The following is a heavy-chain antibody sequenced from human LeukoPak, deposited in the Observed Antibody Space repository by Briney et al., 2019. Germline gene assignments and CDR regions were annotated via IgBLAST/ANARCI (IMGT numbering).Heavy chain of an antibody. Sequence: GGSLRLSCAASGFTFSNFAMSWVRQAPGKGLEWVSAISGSGGSTYYAGSVKGRFTISRDNSKNTLYLQMNSLRAEDTAVYYCAKLGCSRTSCYAADYSSYYGMDVWGQGTTVTVSS. D-gene: IGHD2-2*01. J-gene: IGHJ6*02. CDR1: GFTFSNFA. CDR3: AKLGCSRTSCYAADYSSYYGMDV. V-gene: IGHV3-23*01. CDR2: ISGSGGST.